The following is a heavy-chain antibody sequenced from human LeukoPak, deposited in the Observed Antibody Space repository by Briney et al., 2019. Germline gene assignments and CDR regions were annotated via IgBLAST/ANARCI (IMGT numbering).Heavy chain of an antibody. V-gene: IGHV4-30-4*01. D-gene: IGHD2-15*01. Sequence: SETLSLTCTVSGGSISSGDYYWSWIRQPPGTGLEWIGYIYYSGSTYYNPSLKSRVTISVDTSKNQFSLKLSSVTAADTAAYYCARDHPYYCSGGSCYSVGRWFDPWGQGTLVTVSS. CDR3: ARDHPYYCSGGSCYSVGRWFDP. CDR2: IYYSGST. J-gene: IGHJ5*02. CDR1: GGSISSGDYY.